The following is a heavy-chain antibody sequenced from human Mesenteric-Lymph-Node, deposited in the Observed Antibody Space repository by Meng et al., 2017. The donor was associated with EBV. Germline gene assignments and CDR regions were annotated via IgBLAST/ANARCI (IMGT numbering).Heavy chain of an antibody. CDR1: GYSCSNHY. CDR3: VRADDQDFDY. V-gene: IGHV1-46*01. Sequence: HVQLVHVGVGRTVPLASVMFSCKASGYSCSNHYIHWVRQAPGQGLEWMGIINSDDGDNNYTQKFQGRVTMTRDTSTTTVYMELTSLTSEDTAVYYCVRADDQDFDYWGQGALVTVSS. CDR2: INSDDGDN. D-gene: IGHD1-1*01. J-gene: IGHJ4*02.